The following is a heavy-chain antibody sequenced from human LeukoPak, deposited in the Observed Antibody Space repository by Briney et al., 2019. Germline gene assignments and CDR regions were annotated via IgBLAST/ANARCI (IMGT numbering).Heavy chain of an antibody. CDR2: TYHSGST. Sequence: SGTLSLTCAVSGGSISSSNWWSWVRQPPGKGLEWIGETYHSGSTNYNPSLKSRVTISVDKSKNQFSLKLSSVTAADTAVYYCARGILTGYFSTLGYFDYWGQGTLVTVSS. CDR3: ARGILTGYFSTLGYFDY. CDR1: GGSISSSNW. J-gene: IGHJ4*02. D-gene: IGHD3-9*01. V-gene: IGHV4-4*02.